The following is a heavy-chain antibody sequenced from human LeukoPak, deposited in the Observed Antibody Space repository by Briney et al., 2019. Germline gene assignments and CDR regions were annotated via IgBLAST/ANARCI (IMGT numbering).Heavy chain of an antibody. CDR3: ARGHSWSGYTYQDYFYYMDV. D-gene: IGHD3-3*02. J-gene: IGHJ6*03. V-gene: IGHV3-64*01. Sequence: QPGGSLRLSCAASGFSFSKFAMHWVRQAPGRGLESVSGISYNGDGTYYANSVKGRFTISSDNSKKTLYLQVGSLRVEDMGVYYCARGHSWSGYTYQDYFYYMDVWGKGTAVTVSS. CDR2: ISYNGDGT. CDR1: GFSFSKFA.